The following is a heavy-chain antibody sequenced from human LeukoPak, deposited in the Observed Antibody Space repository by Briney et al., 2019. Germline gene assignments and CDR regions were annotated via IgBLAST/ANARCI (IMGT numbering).Heavy chain of an antibody. V-gene: IGHV1-2*04. J-gene: IGHJ4*02. CDR1: GYTFTGYY. Sequence: ASVKVSCKASGYTFTGYYMRWVRQAPGQGLEWMGWINPNSGDTNYAQKFQGWVTMTRDTSISTAYMELSRLRSDDTAVYYCARGGDGSGSFGDYWGQGTLVTVSS. CDR3: ARGGDGSGSFGDY. CDR2: INPNSGDT. D-gene: IGHD3-10*01.